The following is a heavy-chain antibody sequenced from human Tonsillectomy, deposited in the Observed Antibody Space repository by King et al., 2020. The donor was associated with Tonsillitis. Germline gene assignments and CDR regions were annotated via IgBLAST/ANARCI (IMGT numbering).Heavy chain of an antibody. D-gene: IGHD3-10*01. CDR2: IYYSGST. J-gene: IGHJ5*02. CDR3: ARDFITMVRGVIVSWFDP. V-gene: IGHV4-31*03. Sequence: VQLQESGPGLVKPSQTLSLTCTVSGGSISSGGYYWSWIRQHPGKGLEWIGYIYYSGSTYYNPSLKSRVTISVDTSKTQFSLKLSSVTAADTAVYYCARDFITMVRGVIVSWFDPWGQGTLVTVSS. CDR1: GGSISSGGYY.